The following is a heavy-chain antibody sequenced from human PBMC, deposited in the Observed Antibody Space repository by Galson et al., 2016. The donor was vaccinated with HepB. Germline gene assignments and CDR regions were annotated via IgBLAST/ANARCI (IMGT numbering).Heavy chain of an antibody. V-gene: IGHV1-3*01. CDR3: VRDHYDSSGYPYNWFDS. D-gene: IGHD3-22*01. CDR2: INAGNGNT. Sequence: SVKVSCKASGYTFTNYAMHWVRQAPGQRLEWMGWINAGNGNTKYSQKFQGRVTITRDTSASTAYMELSSLRSEDTAVYYCVRDHYDSSGYPYNWFDSWGQGTLVTVSS. CDR1: GYTFTNYA. J-gene: IGHJ5*01.